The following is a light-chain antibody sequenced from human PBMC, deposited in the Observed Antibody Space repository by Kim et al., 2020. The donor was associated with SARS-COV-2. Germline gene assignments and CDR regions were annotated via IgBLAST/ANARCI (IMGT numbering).Light chain of an antibody. CDR3: QQSYNTPHT. Sequence: DIQMTQSPSSLSASVGDRVTITCRASQSISNYLNWYQQKPGKAPKLLIYAASSLQSEVPSRFSGSGSGTDFTLTISSLHPEDFATYYCQQSYNTPHTFGQGTKLEI. CDR1: QSISNY. CDR2: AAS. V-gene: IGKV1-39*01. J-gene: IGKJ2*01.